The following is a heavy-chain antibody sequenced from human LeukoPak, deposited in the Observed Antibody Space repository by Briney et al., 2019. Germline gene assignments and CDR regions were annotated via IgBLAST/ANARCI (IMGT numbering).Heavy chain of an antibody. Sequence: SVKVSCKASGGTFSSYAISWVRQAPGQGLEWMGGIIPIFGTADYAQNFRGRVTITADESTSTAYMELSNLRSEDTAVYYCARESTNYYDSTGYYYGPVYWGQGTLVTVSS. D-gene: IGHD3-22*01. V-gene: IGHV1-69*13. CDR1: GGTFSSYA. CDR2: IIPIFGTA. J-gene: IGHJ4*02. CDR3: ARESTNYYDSTGYYYGPVY.